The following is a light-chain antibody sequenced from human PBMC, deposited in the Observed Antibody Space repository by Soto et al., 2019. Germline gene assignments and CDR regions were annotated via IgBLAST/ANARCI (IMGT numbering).Light chain of an antibody. V-gene: IGKV3D-15*01. CDR1: QSVSSN. CDR2: GAS. CDR3: QQYNNWPPLT. J-gene: IGKJ4*01. Sequence: EIVMTQSPATLSVSAGERVTLSCRASQSVSSNLAWYQQKPGQAPRLLIYGASTRATGIPARFSGSGSGTDFTLTISSPQSEDFAVYYCQQYNNWPPLTFGEGTKVEIK.